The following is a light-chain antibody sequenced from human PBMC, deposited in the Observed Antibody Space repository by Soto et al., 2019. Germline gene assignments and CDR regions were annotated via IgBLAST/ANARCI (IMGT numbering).Light chain of an antibody. CDR3: HQYNFCHT. CDR2: GAS. V-gene: IGKV3-15*01. J-gene: IGKJ1*01. Sequence: EIVMTQSPATLSVSPGETATLSCRASQRIGSNLAWYQQKPGQAPSLLIYGASPRATGVPDRFSGSGSGTEFTLTISSLQSEDIDVSSCHQYNFCHTLGQGPNVAI. CDR1: QRIGSN.